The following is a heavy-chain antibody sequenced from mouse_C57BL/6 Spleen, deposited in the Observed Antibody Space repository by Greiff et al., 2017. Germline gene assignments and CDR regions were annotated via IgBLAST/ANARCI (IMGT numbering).Heavy chain of an antibody. CDR3: ASGGDGNYDFDY. J-gene: IGHJ2*01. D-gene: IGHD2-1*01. V-gene: IGHV1-80*01. Sequence: QVQLQQSGAELVKPGASVKISCKASGYAFSSYWMNWVKQRPGKGLEWIGQIYPGDGDTNYNGKFKGKATLTADKSSSTAYMQLSSLTSEDSAVYFCASGGDGNYDFDYWGQGTTLTVSS. CDR1: GYAFSSYW. CDR2: IYPGDGDT.